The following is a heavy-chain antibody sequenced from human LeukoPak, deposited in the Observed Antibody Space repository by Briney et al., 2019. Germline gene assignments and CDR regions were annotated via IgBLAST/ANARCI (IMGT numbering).Heavy chain of an antibody. CDR3: ERIRFSGTTRSTNFDY. D-gene: IGHD1-1*01. V-gene: IGHV1-2*06. CDR2: INPNSGGT. J-gene: IGHJ4*02. CDR1: GYTFTGYY. Sequence: ASVKVSCKASGYTFTGYYMQWMRQAPGQGLEWMGRINPNSGGTNYAQKFQGRVTMTRDTSISTAYMELSRLRSDDTAVYYCERIRFSGTTRSTNFDYWGQGTLVTVSS.